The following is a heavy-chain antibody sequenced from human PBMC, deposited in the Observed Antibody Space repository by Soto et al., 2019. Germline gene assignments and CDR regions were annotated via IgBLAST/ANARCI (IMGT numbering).Heavy chain of an antibody. J-gene: IGHJ4*02. CDR1: GYSFSTSS. V-gene: IGHV5-51*01. D-gene: IGHD3-22*01. CDR2: IHSGDSNA. CDR3: ARQIYDSDTGPNFQYYFDS. Sequence: PGESLKISCKGSGYSFSTSSIGWVRQMPGKGLEWIGNIHSGDSNARYSPSFQGQVTISVDKSISTTYLEWSSLRASDTAMYYCARQIYDSDTGPNFQYYFDSWGQGSPGTVYS.